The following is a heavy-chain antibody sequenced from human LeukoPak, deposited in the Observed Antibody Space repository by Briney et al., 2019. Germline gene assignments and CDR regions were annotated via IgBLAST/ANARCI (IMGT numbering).Heavy chain of an antibody. J-gene: IGHJ5*02. CDR3: AKGDKMLTWRRTYNRFDP. Sequence: PSETLSLTCAVYGGSFSGYYWSWIRQPPGKGLEWFGEINHSGSTNYNPSLKSRVTISVDTSKNQFSLKLSSVTAADTAVYFCAKGDKMLTWRRTYNRFDPWGQGTLVTVSS. CDR1: GGSFSGYY. D-gene: IGHD3-16*01. CDR2: INHSGST. V-gene: IGHV4-34*01.